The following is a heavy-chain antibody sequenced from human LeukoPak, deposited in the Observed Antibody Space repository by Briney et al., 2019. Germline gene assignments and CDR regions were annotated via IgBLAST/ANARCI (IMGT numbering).Heavy chain of an antibody. CDR2: IGYDGSNN. CDR3: ARGGYKWYFDL. V-gene: IGHV3-33*01. J-gene: IGHJ2*01. Sequence: GRSLRLSCAAYGFTFSSYGMHWVRQAPGKGLEWVAVIGYDGSNNYYADSVKGRFTLSRDNSKNTLHLQMNNLRAEDTAVYYCARGGYKWYFDLWGRGTLVTVSS. CDR1: GFTFSSYG. D-gene: IGHD6-25*01.